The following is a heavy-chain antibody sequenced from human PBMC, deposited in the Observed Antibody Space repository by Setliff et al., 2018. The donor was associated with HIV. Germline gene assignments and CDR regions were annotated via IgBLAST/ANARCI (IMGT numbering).Heavy chain of an antibody. D-gene: IGHD3-22*01. CDR2: IILLFGPP. Sequence: SVKVSCKASGGTFSSYAISWVRQAPGQGLEWMGGIILLFGPPNYAQKFQGRVTITADQSTSTAYMELSSLRSEDTAVYYCARDFYYYDSSGYYPGNYYVMDGW. V-gene: IGHV1-69*13. J-gene: IGHJ6*01. CDR1: GGTFSSYA. CDR3: ARDFYYYDSSGYYPGNYYVMDG.